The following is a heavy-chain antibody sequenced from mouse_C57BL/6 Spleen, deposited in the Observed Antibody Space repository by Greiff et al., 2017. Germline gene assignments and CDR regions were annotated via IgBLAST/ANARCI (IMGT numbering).Heavy chain of an antibody. D-gene: IGHD3-2*02. CDR1: GYTFTSYW. Sequence: QVQLQQPGTELVKPGASVKLSCKASGYTFTSYWMHWVKQRPGQGLEWIGNIKPSNGGNNYNEKFKSKATLTVDKSTSTAYMQLSSLTSEEAAVYYCARSSSSGYNYWGQGTTLTVSS. J-gene: IGHJ2*01. V-gene: IGHV1-53*01. CDR3: ARSSSSGYNY. CDR2: IKPSNGGN.